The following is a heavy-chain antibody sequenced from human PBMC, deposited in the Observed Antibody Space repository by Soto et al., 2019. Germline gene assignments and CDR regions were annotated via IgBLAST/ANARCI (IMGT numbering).Heavy chain of an antibody. D-gene: IGHD1-1*01. CDR3: AKLRAERSRWEHTTFDY. CDR2: ISDSGGST. V-gene: IGHV3-23*01. J-gene: IGHJ4*02. Sequence: GGSLRLSCAASGFTFSNYAMSWVRQAPGKGLEWVSAISDSGGSTYYADSVKGRFTISRDNSKNTLYLQMNSLRAEDTAVYYCAKLRAERSRWEHTTFDYWGQGTLVTVSS. CDR1: GFTFSNYA.